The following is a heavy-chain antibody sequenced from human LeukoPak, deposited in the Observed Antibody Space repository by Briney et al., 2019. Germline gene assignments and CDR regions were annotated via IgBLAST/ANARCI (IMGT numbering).Heavy chain of an antibody. CDR3: ARPSLNDIVVVPASFDL. D-gene: IGHD2-2*01. J-gene: IGHJ2*01. CDR1: GGSISSRSYY. CDR2: INYSMCT. V-gene: IGHV4-39*01. Sequence: SQTPSLTCTVSGGSISSRSYYSGSSCQPPGNWLEWVGSINYSMCTYYSPYLKSRVTISVDTSKNKSSLKLSSVTAADTSVYYCARPSLNDIVVVPASFDLWGRGTLVTVSS.